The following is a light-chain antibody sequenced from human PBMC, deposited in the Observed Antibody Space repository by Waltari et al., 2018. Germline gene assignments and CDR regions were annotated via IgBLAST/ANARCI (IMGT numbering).Light chain of an antibody. CDR1: QDISNY. V-gene: IGKV1-33*01. Sequence: DIQMTQSPSSLSASVGYSVTITCQASQDISNYLNWYQQKPGKAPKLLIYDTSNLETGVPSRFSGSGSGTEFTYTISSLQPDDIATYYCQHFDNLPLTFGGGTKVEIK. CDR2: DTS. CDR3: QHFDNLPLT. J-gene: IGKJ4*01.